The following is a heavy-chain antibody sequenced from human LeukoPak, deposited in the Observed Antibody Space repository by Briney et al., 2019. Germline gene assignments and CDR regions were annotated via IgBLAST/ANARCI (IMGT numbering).Heavy chain of an antibody. V-gene: IGHV5-51*01. CDR2: IYPGDSDT. J-gene: IGHJ4*02. CDR3: ARQKYSNYPYRFNFDY. Sequence: PGESLKISCKGSGYSFTSYWIGWVRQMPGKGLEWMGIIYPGDSDTRYSPSFQGQVTISADKSISTAYLQWSSLKASDTAMYYCARQKYSNYPYRFNFDYWGQGTLVTVSS. CDR1: GYSFTSYW. D-gene: IGHD4-11*01.